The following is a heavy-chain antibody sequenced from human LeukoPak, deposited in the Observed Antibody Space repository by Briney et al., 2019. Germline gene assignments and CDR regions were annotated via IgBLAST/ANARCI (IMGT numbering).Heavy chain of an antibody. V-gene: IGHV3-23*01. D-gene: IGHD5-18*01. J-gene: IGHJ4*02. Sequence: GGSLRLSCAASGFTFSSYAMSWVRQAPGKGLEWVSAISGSGGGTYYADSVKGRFTISRDNSKNTLYLQMNSLRAEDTAVYYCANGGDTAMVTTGYWGQGTLVTVSS. CDR1: GFTFSSYA. CDR2: ISGSGGGT. CDR3: ANGGDTAMVTTGY.